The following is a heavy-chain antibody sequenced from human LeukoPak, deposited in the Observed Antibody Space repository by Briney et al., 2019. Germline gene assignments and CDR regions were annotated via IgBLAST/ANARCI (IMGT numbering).Heavy chain of an antibody. J-gene: IGHJ6*03. V-gene: IGHV4-34*01. CDR3: ARCYYYYYMDV. CDR2: INHSGST. Sequence: SETLSLTCAVYGGSFSGYYWSWIRQPPGKGLEWIGEINHSGSTNYNPSLKSRVTISVDTSKNQFSLKLSSVTAADTAVYYCARCYYYYYMDVWGKGTTVTVSS. CDR1: GGSFSGYY.